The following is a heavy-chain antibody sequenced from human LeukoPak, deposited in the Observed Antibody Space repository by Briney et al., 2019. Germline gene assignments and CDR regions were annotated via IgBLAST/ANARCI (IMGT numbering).Heavy chain of an antibody. Sequence: GGSLRLSCAASGFIVSSNYMIWVRQAPGKGLEWVSGISDSGDRTYYADSVKGRFTISRDNSKNTLYLQMNSLRAEDTAVYYCVKDSSMVRGDYDYFDNWGQGTLVTVSS. CDR1: GFIVSSNY. CDR3: VKDSSMVRGDYDYFDN. CDR2: ISDSGDRT. D-gene: IGHD3-10*01. V-gene: IGHV3-23*01. J-gene: IGHJ4*02.